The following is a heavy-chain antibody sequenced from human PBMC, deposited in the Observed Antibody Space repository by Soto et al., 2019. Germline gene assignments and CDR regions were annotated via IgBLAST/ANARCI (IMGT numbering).Heavy chain of an antibody. D-gene: IGHD3-9*01. CDR3: YFQVLRYFDWLSRTTNYYGMDV. J-gene: IGHJ6*02. CDR2: INAGNGNT. CDR1: GYTFTSYA. V-gene: IGHV1-3*01. Sequence: RQRASVKVSCKASGYTFTSYAMHWVRQAPGQRLEWMGWINAGNGNTKYSQKFQGRVTITRDTSARTAYMELSSLRSEDTAVYYCYFQVLRYFDWLSRTTNYYGMDVWGQGTTVTVCS.